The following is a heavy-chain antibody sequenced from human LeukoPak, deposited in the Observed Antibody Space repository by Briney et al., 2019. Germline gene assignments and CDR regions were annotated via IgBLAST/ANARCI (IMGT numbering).Heavy chain of an antibody. J-gene: IGHJ4*02. CDR3: AIDRDSSTWSYY. V-gene: IGHV3-53*01. CDR2: IDSGGSGGST. CDR1: GLSVSAYY. Sequence: QPGGSLRLSCAASGLSVSAYYMSWVRQAPGKGLEWVSVIDSGGSGGSTYYADSVKGRFTISRDNSKNTLFLQMNSLRAEDTAVYYCAIDRDSSTWSYYWGQGTLVTVSS. D-gene: IGHD6-13*01.